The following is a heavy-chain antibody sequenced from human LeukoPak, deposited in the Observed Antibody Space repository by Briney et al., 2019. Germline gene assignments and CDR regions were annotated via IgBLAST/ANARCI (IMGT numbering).Heavy chain of an antibody. D-gene: IGHD3-9*01. CDR1: GGSFSGYY. V-gene: IGHV4-34*01. Sequence: SEILSLTCAVYGGSFSGYYWSWIRQPPGKGLEWIGEINHSGSTNYNPSLKSRVTISVDTSKNQFSLKLSSVTAADTAVYYCARRLTYYDILTSFDPWGQGTLVTVSS. J-gene: IGHJ5*02. CDR3: ARRLTYYDILTSFDP. CDR2: INHSGST.